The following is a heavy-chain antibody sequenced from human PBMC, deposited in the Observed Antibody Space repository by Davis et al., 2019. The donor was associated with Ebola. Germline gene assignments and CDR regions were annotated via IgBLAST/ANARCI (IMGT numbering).Heavy chain of an antibody. CDR1: GFTFSGSA. CDR2: IRSKANSYAT. J-gene: IGHJ3*02. V-gene: IGHV3-73*01. CDR3: ARGRTVGARGAFDI. D-gene: IGHD1-26*01. Sequence: PGGSLRLSCAASGFTFSGSAMHWVRQASGKGLEWVGRIRSKANSYATAYAASVKGRFTISRDDSKNTAYLQMNSLKTEDTAVYYCARGRTVGARGAFDIWGQGTMVTVSS.